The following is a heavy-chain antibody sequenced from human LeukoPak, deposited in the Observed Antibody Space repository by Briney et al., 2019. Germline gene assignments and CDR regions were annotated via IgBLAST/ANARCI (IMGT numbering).Heavy chain of an antibody. CDR2: IYYSGST. CDR1: GGSISSYY. Sequence: PSETLSLTCTVSGGSISSYYWSWIRQPPGKGLEWIGYIYYSGSTSYNPSLKSRVTTSVDTSKNQFSLKLSSVTAADTAVYYCARVEDLSGDLGLSYYYGLDVWGQGATVTVSS. J-gene: IGHJ6*02. V-gene: IGHV4-59*01. CDR3: ARVEDLSGDLGLSYYYGLDV. D-gene: IGHD3-10*01.